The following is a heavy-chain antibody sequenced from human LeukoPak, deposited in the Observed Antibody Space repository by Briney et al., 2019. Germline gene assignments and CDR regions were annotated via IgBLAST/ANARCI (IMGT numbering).Heavy chain of an antibody. CDR1: GLTFSSVA. CDR3: AKGPRLYRGYHPDY. V-gene: IGHV3-23*01. J-gene: IGHJ4*02. Sequence: GGSLRLSCAASGLTFSSVAMTWVRQAPGQGLEWLSTITGSDDDTYYADSVRGRFTISRDHSRNTVYLQMNRLRAEDTGTYYCAKGPRLYRGYHPDYWGQGTLVTVSS. D-gene: IGHD3-16*02. CDR2: ITGSDDDT.